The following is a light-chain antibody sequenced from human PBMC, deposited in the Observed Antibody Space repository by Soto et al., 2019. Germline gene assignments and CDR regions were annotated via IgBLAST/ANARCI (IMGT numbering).Light chain of an antibody. Sequence: QSALTQPPSASGSPGQSVTISCTGTSSDVGRHNYVSWYQQHPGKAPKLLIFEVNKRPSGVPDRFSASTSGITASLTVSGLQPEDEAANYCSSYTDTDNFVIFGGGTKLTVL. V-gene: IGLV2-8*01. CDR3: SSYTDTDNFVI. CDR2: EVN. J-gene: IGLJ2*01. CDR1: SSDVGRHNY.